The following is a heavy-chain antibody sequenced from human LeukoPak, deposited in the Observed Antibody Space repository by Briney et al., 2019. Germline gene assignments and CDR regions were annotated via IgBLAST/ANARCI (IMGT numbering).Heavy chain of an antibody. J-gene: IGHJ4*02. CDR3: ATLRRKSGSYFDY. D-gene: IGHD1-26*01. V-gene: IGHV4-34*01. CDR1: GGSFSGYY. CDR2: INHSGST. Sequence: SETLSLTCAVYGGSFSGYYWSWIRQPPGKGLEWIGEINHSGSTNYNPSLKSRVTISVDTSKNQFSLKLSSVTAADTAVYYCATLRRKSGSYFDYWGQGTLVTVSS.